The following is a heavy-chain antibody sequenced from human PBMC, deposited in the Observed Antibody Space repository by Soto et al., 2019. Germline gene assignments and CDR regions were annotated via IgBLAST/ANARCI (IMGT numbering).Heavy chain of an antibody. J-gene: IGHJ4*02. V-gene: IGHV4-34*01. CDR3: ARLLSDHYGDCSLVY. CDR1: GGSFSGYY. D-gene: IGHD4-17*01. CDR2: INHSGST. Sequence: SETLSLTCAVYGGSFSGYYWSWIRQPPGKGLEWIGEINHSGSTNYNPSLKSRVTISVDTSKNQFSLKLSSVTAADTAVYYCARLLSDHYGDCSLVYWDEGTLVTVFS.